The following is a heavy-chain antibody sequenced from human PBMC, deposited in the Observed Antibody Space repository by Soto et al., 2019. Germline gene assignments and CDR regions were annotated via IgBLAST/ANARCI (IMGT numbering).Heavy chain of an antibody. CDR2: ICSSGTT. CDR3: AKAYCSGGSCYFVDY. V-gene: IGHV3-53*01. D-gene: IGHD2-15*01. CDR1: GFTVTSNY. J-gene: IGHJ4*02. Sequence: GGSLRLSCAASGFTVTSNYMTWVRQPPGKGLEWVSIICSSGTTYYAASVKGRFTISRDNSKNTLYLQMNSLRAEDTAVYYCAKAYCSGGSCYFVDYWGQGTLVTVSS.